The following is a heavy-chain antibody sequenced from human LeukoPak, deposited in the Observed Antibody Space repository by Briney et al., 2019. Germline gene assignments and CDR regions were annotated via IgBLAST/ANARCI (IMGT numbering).Heavy chain of an antibody. CDR1: GFTFISYW. D-gene: IGHD1-26*01. CDR3: ATNIVGPTLDY. CDR2: TNSDGSTT. J-gene: IGHJ4*02. V-gene: IGHV3-74*01. Sequence: GGSLRLSCAAPGFTFISYWMHWVRQAPGKGLVWVSGTNSDGSTTAYADSVKGRFTISRDNAKNTLYLQMNSLRAEDTAVYYCATNIVGPTLDYWGQGTLVTVSS.